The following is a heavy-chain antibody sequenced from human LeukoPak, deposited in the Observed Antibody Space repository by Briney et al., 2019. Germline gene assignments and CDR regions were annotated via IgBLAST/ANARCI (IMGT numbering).Heavy chain of an antibody. Sequence: SETLSLTCTVSGGSISNGTYYWGWIRQPTGKGLEWIGSIYHSWNAYYNQSLMSRVTISVDTSKNQFSLKVSSATAADTAVYYCARDLRGAYMDCFDYWGQGTLVTVSS. J-gene: IGHJ4*02. CDR2: IYHSWNA. V-gene: IGHV4-39*07. CDR3: ARDLRGAYMDCFDY. CDR1: GGSISNGTYY. D-gene: IGHD3-16*01.